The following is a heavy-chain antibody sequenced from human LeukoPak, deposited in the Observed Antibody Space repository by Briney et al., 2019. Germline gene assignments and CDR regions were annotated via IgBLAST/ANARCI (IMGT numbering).Heavy chain of an antibody. CDR2: IYTSGST. V-gene: IGHV4-4*07. CDR1: GGSISSYY. J-gene: IGHJ3*02. Sequence: SETLSLTCTVSGGSISSYYWSWIRQPAGKGLEWIGRIYTSGSTNYNPSLKSRVTMSVDTSKNQFSLKLSSVTAADTAAYYCARDRLSSGYYQPDAFDIWGQGTMVTVSS. D-gene: IGHD3-22*01. CDR3: ARDRLSSGYYQPDAFDI.